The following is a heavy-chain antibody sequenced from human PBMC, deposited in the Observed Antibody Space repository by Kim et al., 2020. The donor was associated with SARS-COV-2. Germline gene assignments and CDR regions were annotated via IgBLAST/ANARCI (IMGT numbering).Heavy chain of an antibody. CDR1: GGSFSDYF. J-gene: IGHJ4*02. Sequence: SETLSLTCAVYGGSFSDYFWSWIRQTPGKGLEWIGKINHSGSTNYNPSLKSRVIISVDTSKNQFVLKLVSVTAADTAVYYCARGGGVDSDILTGYYPSLYYFDYWGQGTLVTVSS. V-gene: IGHV4-34*01. CDR3: ARGGGVDSDILTGYYPSLYYFDY. CDR2: INHSGST. D-gene: IGHD3-9*01.